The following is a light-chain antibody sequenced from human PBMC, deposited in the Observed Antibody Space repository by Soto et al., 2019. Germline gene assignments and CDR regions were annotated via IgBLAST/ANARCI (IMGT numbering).Light chain of an antibody. J-gene: IGKJ1*01. V-gene: IGKV3-20*01. CDR3: QQYGISPRA. CDR2: EAS. CDR1: QSLSNNF. Sequence: EIVLTQSPGTLSLSPGERATLSCRASQSLSNNFLAWHQQKPGQAPRLLIYEASKRATGTPDRFSGSGSGTDSTLSIRKLEPEDFAVYYCQQYGISPRAFGQGTKVEIK.